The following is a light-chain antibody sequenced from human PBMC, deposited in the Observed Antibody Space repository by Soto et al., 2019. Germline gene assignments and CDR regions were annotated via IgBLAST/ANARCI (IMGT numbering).Light chain of an antibody. Sequence: QSALTQPASVSGSPGQSITISCTGTSSDVGSYNLVSWYQQHPGKAPKLMIYEVSKRPSGVSNRFSGSKSGNTASLTISGRQAEDEADYYCCSYAGSSTYVFGTGTKVTAL. V-gene: IGLV2-23*02. CDR3: CSYAGSSTYV. CDR2: EVS. J-gene: IGLJ1*01. CDR1: SSDVGSYNL.